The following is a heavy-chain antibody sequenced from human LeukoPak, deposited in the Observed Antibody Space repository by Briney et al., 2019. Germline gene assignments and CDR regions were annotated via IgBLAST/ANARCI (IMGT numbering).Heavy chain of an antibody. D-gene: IGHD2-15*01. Sequence: GGSLRLSCAASEFTFSSYWMHWVRQAPGKGLVWVSRINSGGSSTTYADSVKGRFTISRDNTKNTLFLQMISLRAEDTAVYYCARDCSDKGCYASAFDMWGRGTTVTISS. CDR1: EFTFSSYW. CDR2: INSGGSST. CDR3: ARDCSDKGCYASAFDM. V-gene: IGHV3-74*03. J-gene: IGHJ3*02.